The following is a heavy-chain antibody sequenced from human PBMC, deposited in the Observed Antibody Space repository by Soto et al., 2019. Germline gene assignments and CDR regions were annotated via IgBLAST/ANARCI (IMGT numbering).Heavy chain of an antibody. CDR1: GYTFTSYG. CDR3: ARDTAMVTQGWFDP. D-gene: IGHD5-18*01. Sequence: GASVKVSCKASGYTFTSYGISWVRQAPGQGLEWMGWISAYNGNTNYAQKLRGRVTMTTDTSTSTAYMELRSLRSDDTAVYYCARDTAMVTQGWFDPWGQGTLVTVSS. V-gene: IGHV1-18*04. J-gene: IGHJ5*02. CDR2: ISAYNGNT.